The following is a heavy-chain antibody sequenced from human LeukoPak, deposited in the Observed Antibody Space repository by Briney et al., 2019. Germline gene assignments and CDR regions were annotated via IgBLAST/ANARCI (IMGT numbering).Heavy chain of an antibody. V-gene: IGHV3-23*01. CDR2: ISGTATGT. D-gene: IGHD1-26*01. Sequence: GGSLRPSCAASGFTFSSYAMSWVRQAPGKGLEWVSAISGTATGTYYADSVKGRFTISRDNSKNILYLQMNSLRAEDTAVYYCASNIVGASSGIWGQGTMVTVSS. CDR1: GFTFSSYA. CDR3: ASNIVGASSGI. J-gene: IGHJ3*02.